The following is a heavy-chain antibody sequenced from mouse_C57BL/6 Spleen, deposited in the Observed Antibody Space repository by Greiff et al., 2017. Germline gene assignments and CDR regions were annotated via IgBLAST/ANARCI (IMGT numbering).Heavy chain of an antibody. D-gene: IGHD2-2*01. CDR3: ARAVTTVPGDD. CDR2: IDPEDGET. V-gene: IGHV14-2*01. CDR1: GFTIKDYY. J-gene: IGHJ2*01. Sequence: EVQLQQSGAELVKPGASVKLSCTASGFTIKDYYMHWVKQRTEQGLEWIGRIDPEDGETKYAAKFQGKATITADTSSNTAYLQLSSLTTEDTAVYFWARAVTTVPGDDWGQGTTLTVSS.